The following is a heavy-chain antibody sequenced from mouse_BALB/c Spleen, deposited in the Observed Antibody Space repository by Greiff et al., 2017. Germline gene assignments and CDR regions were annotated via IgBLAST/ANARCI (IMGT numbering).Heavy chain of an antibody. D-gene: IGHD2-14*01. CDR1: GFTFSDYG. V-gene: IGHV5-15*02. Sequence: DVMLVESGGGLVQPGGSRKLSCAASGFTFSDYGMAWVRQAPGKGPEWVAFISNLAYSIYYADTVTGRFTISRENAKNTLYLEMSSLRSEDTAMYYCARERYDAFDYWGQGTTLTVSS. CDR3: ARERYDAFDY. J-gene: IGHJ2*01. CDR2: ISNLAYSI.